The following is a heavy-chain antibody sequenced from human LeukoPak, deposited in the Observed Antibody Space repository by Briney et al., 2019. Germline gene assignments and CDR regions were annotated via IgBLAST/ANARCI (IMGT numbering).Heavy chain of an antibody. V-gene: IGHV4-61*02. Sequence: PSQTLSLTCTVSGGSISSGSYYWSWIRQPAGKGLEWIGRIYTSGSTNYKPSLKSRVTISVDTSKTEFSLKLSSVTAADTAVYYCARVEWGVFVDYWGQGTLVTVSS. CDR2: IYTSGST. J-gene: IGHJ4*02. D-gene: IGHD1-26*01. CDR1: GGSISSGSYY. CDR3: ARVEWGVFVDY.